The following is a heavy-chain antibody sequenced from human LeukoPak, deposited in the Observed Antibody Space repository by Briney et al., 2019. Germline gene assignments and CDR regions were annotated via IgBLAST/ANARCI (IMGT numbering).Heavy chain of an antibody. Sequence: TSETLSLTCTVSGGSLRSSCYYWGWIRQPPGKGLEWIGSIYYSGSTYYNASLKSRGTISVDTSKNQFSLKLNSVTAADTAVYFCARQVVAVVGTGYFVYWGQGTLVTVSS. CDR1: GGSLRSSCYY. J-gene: IGHJ4*02. D-gene: IGHD6-19*01. CDR3: ARQVVAVVGTGYFVY. CDR2: IYYSGST. V-gene: IGHV4-39*01.